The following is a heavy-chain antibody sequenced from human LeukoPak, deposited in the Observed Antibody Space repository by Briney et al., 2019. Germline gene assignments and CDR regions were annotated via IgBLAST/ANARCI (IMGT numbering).Heavy chain of an antibody. V-gene: IGHV1-2*02. J-gene: IGHJ4*02. Sequence: ASVKVSCKASGYTFTGYYMHWVRQAPGQGLEWMGWINPNSGGTNYAQKFQGRVTMTRDTSNSTAYMELSRLRSDDTAVYYCALLVVPAAIVFDYWGQGTLVTVSS. CDR1: GYTFTGYY. CDR2: INPNSGGT. D-gene: IGHD2-2*01. CDR3: ALLVVPAAIVFDY.